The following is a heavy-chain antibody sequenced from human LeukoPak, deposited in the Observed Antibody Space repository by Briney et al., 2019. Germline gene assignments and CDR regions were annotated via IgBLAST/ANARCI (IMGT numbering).Heavy chain of an antibody. Sequence: SETLSLTCAVYGGSFSGYYWSWIRQPPGKGLEWIGEINHSGSTNYNPSLKSRVTISVDTSKNQFSLKLSSVTAADTAVYYCARVSGYCSDGVCRFDYWGQGTLVTVSS. CDR3: ARVSGYCSDGVCRFDY. CDR2: INHSGST. D-gene: IGHD2-8*01. CDR1: GGSFSGYY. V-gene: IGHV4-34*01. J-gene: IGHJ4*02.